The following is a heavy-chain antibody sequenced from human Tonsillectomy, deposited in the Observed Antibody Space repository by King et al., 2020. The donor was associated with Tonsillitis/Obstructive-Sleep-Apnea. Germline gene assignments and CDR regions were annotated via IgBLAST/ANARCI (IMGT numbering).Heavy chain of an antibody. V-gene: IGHV3-23*04. Sequence: VQLVESGGGLVQPGESLRLSCAASGFTFTTYAMSWVRQAPGKGLAWVSVIIRRCGSTYSADSVPGRLTISRDNSRNTLYLQMNSLRAEDTAGYYCAKDLNYGVLTEYVQHWGQGTLVTVSS. D-gene: IGHD4-17*01. CDR2: IIRRCGST. CDR3: AKDLNYGVLTEYVQH. CDR1: GFTFTTYA. J-gene: IGHJ1*01.